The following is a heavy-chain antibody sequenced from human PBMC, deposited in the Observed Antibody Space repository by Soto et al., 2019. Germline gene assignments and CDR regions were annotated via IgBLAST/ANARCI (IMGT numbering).Heavy chain of an antibody. CDR1: GYTFTSYG. J-gene: IGHJ2*01. Sequence: QVQLVQSGAEVKKPGASVKVSCKASGYTFTSYGISWVRQAPGQGLEWMGWISDDNGNTNYAQKFQGRLTKTADTYTCTAYRKLRSLRSDETDVYYCARNPGAGYFDLWGRGTLVKVS. CDR3: ARNPGAGYFDL. D-gene: IGHD7-27*01. V-gene: IGHV1-18*04. CDR2: ISDDNGNT.